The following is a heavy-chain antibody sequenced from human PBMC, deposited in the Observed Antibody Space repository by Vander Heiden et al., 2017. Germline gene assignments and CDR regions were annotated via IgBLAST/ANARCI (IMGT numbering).Heavy chain of an antibody. J-gene: IGHJ4*02. D-gene: IGHD1-26*01. V-gene: IGHV3-23*01. Sequence: EVQLLESGGGSVQPGGSLRLSCAASGFPFSSYAMRWVRQAPGKGLEWVSAISGSGGSTYYADSVKGRFTISRDNSKNTLYLQMNSLRAEDTAVYYCAKDPEYSGDFDYWGQGTLVTVSS. CDR1: GFPFSSYA. CDR2: ISGSGGST. CDR3: AKDPEYSGDFDY.